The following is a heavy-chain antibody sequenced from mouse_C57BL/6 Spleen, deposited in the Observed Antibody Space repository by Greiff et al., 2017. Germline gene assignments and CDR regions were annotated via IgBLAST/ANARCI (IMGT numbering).Heavy chain of an antibody. CDR3: TRSTMIRDYAMDY. CDR1: GYTFTSYW. V-gene: IGHV1-5*01. J-gene: IGHJ4*01. Sequence: EVQLQQSGTVLARPGASVKMSCKTSGYTFTSYWMHWVKQRPGQGLEWIGAIYPGNSDTSYNQKFKGKAKLTAVTSASTAYMGLSSLTNEDSAVYYCTRSTMIRDYAMDYWGQGTSVTVSS. D-gene: IGHD2-4*01. CDR2: IYPGNSDT.